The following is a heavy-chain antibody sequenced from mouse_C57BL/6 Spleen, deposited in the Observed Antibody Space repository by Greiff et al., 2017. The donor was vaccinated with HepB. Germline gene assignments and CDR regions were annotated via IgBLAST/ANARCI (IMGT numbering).Heavy chain of an antibody. CDR3: AGAVNTTVVAAGNFDY. D-gene: IGHD1-1*01. J-gene: IGHJ2*01. CDR1: GYTFTSYW. CDR2: INPSNGGT. Sequence: QVQLQQPGTELVKPGASVKLSCKASGYTFTSYWMHWVKQRPGQGLEWIGNINPSNGGTNYNEKFKSKATLTVDKSSSTAYMQLSSLTSEASAVYYCAGAVNTTVVAAGNFDYWGQGTTLTVSS. V-gene: IGHV1-53*01.